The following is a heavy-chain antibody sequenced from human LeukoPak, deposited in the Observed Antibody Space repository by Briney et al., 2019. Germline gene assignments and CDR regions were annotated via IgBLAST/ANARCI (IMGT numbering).Heavy chain of an antibody. D-gene: IGHD5-12*01. CDR3: ARVWLNYFDY. CDR2: IYSGGST. Sequence: GGSLRLSCAASGFTVSSNYMSWVRQAPGKGLEWVSVIYSGGSTYYADSVKGRFTISRDNSENTLYLQMNSLRAEDTAVYYCARVWLNYFDYWGQGTLVTVSS. CDR1: GFTVSSNY. V-gene: IGHV3-53*01. J-gene: IGHJ4*02.